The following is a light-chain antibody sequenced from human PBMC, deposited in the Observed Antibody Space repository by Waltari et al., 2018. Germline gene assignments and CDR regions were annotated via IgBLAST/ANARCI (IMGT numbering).Light chain of an antibody. Sequence: QSALTQPATVSGSPGQSVTISCSGTSSARVDYDFVSWYQQHPGKAPKLIIFDVTTRPSGVSNRFSGSKSGSTASLTISGLQAEDEADYFCSSYPRTGTWLFGGGTKLTVL. CDR2: DVT. J-gene: IGLJ3*02. V-gene: IGLV2-14*03. CDR3: SSYPRTGTWL. CDR1: SSARVDYDF.